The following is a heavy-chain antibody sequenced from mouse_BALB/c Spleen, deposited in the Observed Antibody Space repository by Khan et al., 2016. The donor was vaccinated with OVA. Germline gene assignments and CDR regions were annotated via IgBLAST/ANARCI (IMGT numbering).Heavy chain of an antibody. CDR2: INTYTGTP. D-gene: IGHD6-1*01. CDR3: ARSASYWFFDV. CDR1: GYTFTNYG. V-gene: IGHV9-3-1*01. Sequence: QIQLVQSRPELKKPGETVKISCKASGYTFTNYGMNWVKQAPGKGLKWMGWINTYTGTPTYAGDFKGRFALSLETSANTDYLSIKNLKNEYTATKFCARSASYWFFDVCGAGTTVTVSS. J-gene: IGHJ1*01.